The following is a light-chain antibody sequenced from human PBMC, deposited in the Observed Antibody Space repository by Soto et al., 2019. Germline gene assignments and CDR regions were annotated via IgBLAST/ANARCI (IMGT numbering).Light chain of an antibody. CDR1: SSDVGGYNY. CDR3: YSYTSSSLYV. V-gene: IGLV2-14*01. CDR2: DVS. Sequence: QSALTQPASVCGSPGQSITISCSGTSSDVGGYNYVSWYQQHPGKAPKLMIFDVSNRPSGVSNRFSGSKSGNTASLTTSGLQAEDEADYYCYSYTSSSLYVFGTGTKLTVL. J-gene: IGLJ1*01.